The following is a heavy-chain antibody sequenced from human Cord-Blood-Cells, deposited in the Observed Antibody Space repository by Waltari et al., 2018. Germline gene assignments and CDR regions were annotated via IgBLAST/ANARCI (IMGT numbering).Heavy chain of an antibody. CDR3: ARVADYYGSGSYYLDAFDI. CDR1: AGTFSSYA. V-gene: IGHV1-69*01. CDR2: IIPIFGTA. D-gene: IGHD3-10*01. J-gene: IGHJ3*02. Sequence: QVQLVQSGAEVKKPGSSVKVSCTASAGTFSSYAIPSVRQAPGQGLEWMGGIIPIFGTANYAQKFQGRVTITADESTSTAYMELSSLRSEDTAVYYCARVADYYGSGSYYLDAFDIWGQGTMVTVSS.